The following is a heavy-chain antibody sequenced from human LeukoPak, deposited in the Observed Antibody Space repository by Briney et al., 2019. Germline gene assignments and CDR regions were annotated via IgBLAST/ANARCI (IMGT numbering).Heavy chain of an antibody. CDR3: AKTRSYYDSSGISYYYYGMDV. V-gene: IGHV3-23*01. Sequence: PGGSLRLSCVASGFTFRNYAMSWVRQSPGKGLEWISAISNDGVYTFHADSVKGRLTISRDNSKNTLYLQMNSLRAEDTAVYYCAKTRSYYDSSGISYYYYGMDVWGQGTTVTVSS. D-gene: IGHD3-22*01. J-gene: IGHJ6*02. CDR1: GFTFRNYA. CDR2: ISNDGVYT.